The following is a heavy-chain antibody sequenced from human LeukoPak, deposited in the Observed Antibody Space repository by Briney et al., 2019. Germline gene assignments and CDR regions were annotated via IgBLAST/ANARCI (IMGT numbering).Heavy chain of an antibody. CDR3: ARSGYSGYDLVGIAAA. CDR1: GGSISSSSYY. D-gene: IGHD5-12*01. Sequence: PSETLSLTCTVSGGSISSSSYYWGWIRQPPGKGLEWIGSIYYSGSTYYNPSLKSRVTISVDTSKNQFSLKLSSVTAADTAVYYCARSGYSGYDLVGIAAAWGQGTLVTVSS. CDR2: IYYSGST. J-gene: IGHJ4*02. V-gene: IGHV4-39*07.